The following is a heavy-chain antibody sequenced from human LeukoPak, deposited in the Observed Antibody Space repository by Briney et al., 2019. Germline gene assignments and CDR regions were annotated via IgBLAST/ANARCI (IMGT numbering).Heavy chain of an antibody. CDR3: ARGPQGTTVVTYYFDY. CDR1: GGTFSSYA. J-gene: IGHJ4*02. V-gene: IGHV1-69*05. Sequence: SVKVSCKASGGTFSSYAISWVRQAPGQGLEWMGGIIPIFGTANYAQKFQGRVTITTDESTSTAYMELSSLRSEETAVYYCARGPQGTTVVTYYFDYWGQGTLVTVSS. D-gene: IGHD4-23*01. CDR2: IIPIFGTA.